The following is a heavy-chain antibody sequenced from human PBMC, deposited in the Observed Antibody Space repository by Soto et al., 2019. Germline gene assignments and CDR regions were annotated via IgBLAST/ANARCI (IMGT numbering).Heavy chain of an antibody. CDR3: ARERPEGAGLAP. D-gene: IGHD6-6*01. J-gene: IGHJ5*02. Sequence: SETLSLTCTVSGGSISSGDYYWSWIRQPPGKGLEWIGYIYHSGSTYYNPSLKSRVTISVDTSKNQFSLKLSSVTAADTAVYTGARERPEGAGLAPGGRETLVPVPS. CDR2: IYHSGST. V-gene: IGHV4-30-4*01. CDR1: GGSISSGDYY.